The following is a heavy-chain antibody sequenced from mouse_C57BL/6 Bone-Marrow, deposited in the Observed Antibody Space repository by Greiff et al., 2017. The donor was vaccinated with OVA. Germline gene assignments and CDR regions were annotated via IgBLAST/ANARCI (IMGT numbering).Heavy chain of an antibody. D-gene: IGHD3-2*02. CDR2: FHPYNDDT. J-gene: IGHJ2*01. V-gene: IGHV1-47*01. CDR1: GYTFTTYP. CDR3: ARGDSSGYVSYFDY. Sequence: VKLQESGAELVKPGASVKMSCKASGYTFTTYPIEWMKQNHGKSLEWIGNFHPYNDDTKYNEKFKGKATLTVEKSSSTVYLELSRLPSDDSAVYYCARGDSSGYVSYFDYWGQGTTLTVSS.